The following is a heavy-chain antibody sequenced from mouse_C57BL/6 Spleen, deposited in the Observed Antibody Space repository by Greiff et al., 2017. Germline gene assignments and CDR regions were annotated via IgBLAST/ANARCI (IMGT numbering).Heavy chain of an antibody. CDR2: ISYDGSN. CDR1: GYSITSGYY. Sequence: VQLQQSGPGLVKPSQSLSLTCSVTGYSITSGYYWNWIRQFPGNKLEWMGYISYDGSNNYNPSLKNRISITRDTSKNQFFLKLNSVTTEDTAAYYCARRRVYDGIMDYWGQGTSVTVSS. V-gene: IGHV3-6*01. J-gene: IGHJ4*01. CDR3: ARRRVYDGIMDY. D-gene: IGHD2-12*01.